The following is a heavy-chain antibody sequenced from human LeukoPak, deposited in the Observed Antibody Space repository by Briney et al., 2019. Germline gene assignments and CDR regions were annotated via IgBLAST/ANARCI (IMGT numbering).Heavy chain of an antibody. V-gene: IGHV3-74*01. Sequence: PGGSLRLSCAASGFTFSSYWMYWVRQAPGKGLVWVSRINSDGSSTSYADSVKGRFTISRDNSKNTLSLQMNSLRSEDTAVYYCAKDFGVVVTAIPSYWGQGTLVTVSS. CDR1: GFTFSSYW. CDR2: INSDGSST. CDR3: AKDFGVVVTAIPSY. J-gene: IGHJ4*02. D-gene: IGHD2-21*02.